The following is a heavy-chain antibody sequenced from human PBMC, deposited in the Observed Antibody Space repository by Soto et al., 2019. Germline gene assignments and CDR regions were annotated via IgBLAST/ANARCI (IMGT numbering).Heavy chain of an antibody. CDR3: TTDSILAPLFH. J-gene: IGHJ4*02. V-gene: IGHV4-59*12. CDR1: GGSISSYY. D-gene: IGHD3-3*02. Sequence: SETLSLTCTVSGGSISSYYWSWIRQPPGKGLEWIEYIYYSGSTNYNPSLKSRVTISVDTSNNQFSLKLSSVTAADTAVYYCTTDSILAPLFHWGQGTLVTVSS. CDR2: IYYSGST.